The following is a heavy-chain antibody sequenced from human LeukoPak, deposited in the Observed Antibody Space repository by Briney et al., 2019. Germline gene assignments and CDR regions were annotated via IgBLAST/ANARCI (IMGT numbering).Heavy chain of an antibody. D-gene: IGHD6-19*01. CDR3: ATTENSSGWFAY. Sequence: KASETLSLTCAVYGGSFSGYYWSWIRQPPGKGLEWIGEINHSGSTNYNPSLKSRVTISVDTSKNQFSLKLNSVTAADTAVYYCATTENSSGWFAYWGQGTLVTVSS. CDR1: GGSFSGYY. J-gene: IGHJ4*02. CDR2: INHSGST. V-gene: IGHV4-34*01.